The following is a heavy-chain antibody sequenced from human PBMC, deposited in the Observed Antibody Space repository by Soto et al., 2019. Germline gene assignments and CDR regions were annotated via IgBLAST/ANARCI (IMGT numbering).Heavy chain of an antibody. Sequence: QVQLVESGGGVVQPGRSLRLSCAASGFTFSSHGMHWVRKAPGKGLEWVAVISYDGSNKYYADSVKGRFTISRDNSKNTLYLQVNSLRAEDTAVYYCAKDSSVAALGWGQGTLVTVSS. CDR1: GFTFSSHG. V-gene: IGHV3-30*18. CDR3: AKDSSVAALG. CDR2: ISYDGSNK. J-gene: IGHJ4*02. D-gene: IGHD6-6*01.